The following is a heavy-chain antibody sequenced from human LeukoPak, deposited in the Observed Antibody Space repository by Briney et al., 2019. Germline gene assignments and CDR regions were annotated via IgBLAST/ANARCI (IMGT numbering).Heavy chain of an antibody. Sequence: GGSLRLSCAASGFTFSNNAMSWVRQAPGKGLEWAATIKQDGSGQYYVDSVKGRFTISRDNAQNSLYLQMNNLRAEDTAVYYCARSYGHSIDYWGQGTLVTVSS. CDR2: IKQDGSGQ. J-gene: IGHJ4*02. CDR1: GFTFSNNA. V-gene: IGHV3-7*01. CDR3: ARSYGHSIDY. D-gene: IGHD3-10*01.